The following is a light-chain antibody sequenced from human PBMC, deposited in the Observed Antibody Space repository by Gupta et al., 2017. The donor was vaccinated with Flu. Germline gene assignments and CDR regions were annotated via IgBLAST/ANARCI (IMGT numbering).Light chain of an antibody. J-gene: IGKJ3*01. CDR2: GAS. CDR1: QSVSSSY. CDR3: QQYGSSPFT. Sequence: GTLSLSPGERATLSCRASQSVSSSYLAWYQQKPGQAPRLLIYGASSRATGIPDRFSGSGSGTDFTLTISTLEPEDFAVYYCQQYGSSPFTFGPGTKVDIK. V-gene: IGKV3-20*01.